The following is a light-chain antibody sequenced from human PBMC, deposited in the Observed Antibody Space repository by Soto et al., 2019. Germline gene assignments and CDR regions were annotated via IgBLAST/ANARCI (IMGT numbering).Light chain of an antibody. J-gene: IGKJ4*01. CDR2: GAS. CDR1: QSVSSSY. Sequence: EIELTQSPGTLSLSPGERVTLSYRASQSVSSSYLAWYQQKPGQAPRLLIYGASSRATGIPDRFSGSGSGTDFTLTISRLEPEDFAVYYCQQYGSSPLTFGGGTKVDI. CDR3: QQYGSSPLT. V-gene: IGKV3-20*01.